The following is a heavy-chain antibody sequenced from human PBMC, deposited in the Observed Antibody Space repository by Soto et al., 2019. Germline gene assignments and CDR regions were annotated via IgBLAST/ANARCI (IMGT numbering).Heavy chain of an antibody. CDR2: IYYSGST. Sequence: QVQLQESGPGLVKPSQTLSLTCTVSGGSISNGYYWSWIRQHPGKGLEWIGYIYYSGSTYYNPSLKSLFTISVDPSKNQFSLKLSSVTAADTAVYYCATPRGVYSRDYYGMDVWGQGTTVTVSS. CDR1: GGSISNGYY. V-gene: IGHV4-31*01. D-gene: IGHD6-13*01. CDR3: ATPRGVYSRDYYGMDV. J-gene: IGHJ6*02.